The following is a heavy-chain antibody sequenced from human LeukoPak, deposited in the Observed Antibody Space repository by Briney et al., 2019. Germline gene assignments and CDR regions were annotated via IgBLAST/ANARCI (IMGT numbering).Heavy chain of an antibody. CDR3: ARDLGRGIAAAGTGY. CDR2: IWFDGSNK. V-gene: IGHV3-33*01. CDR1: GFTFSNYV. D-gene: IGHD6-13*01. J-gene: IGHJ4*02. Sequence: GGSLRLSCAASGFTFSNYVMHWVRQAPGKGLEWVAVIWFDGSNKYYADSVKGRFTISRDNAKNSLYLQMNSLRAEDTAVYYCARDLGRGIAAAGTGYWGQGTLVTVSS.